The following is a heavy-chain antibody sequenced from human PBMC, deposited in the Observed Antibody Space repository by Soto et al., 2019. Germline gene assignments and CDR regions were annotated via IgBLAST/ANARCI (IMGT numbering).Heavy chain of an antibody. Sequence: EVQLVESGGGLVQPGGSLRLSCAASGFTVSSNYMSWVRQAPGKGREWGSVVYSDGRTYYADSVKGRFSISRDNSKKTLYLEVNSLRAADTAVYYCARDPSVNYYYYYMDVWGKGTTVTVS. CDR1: GFTVSSNY. V-gene: IGHV3-66*01. CDR3: ARDPSVNYYYYYMDV. D-gene: IGHD1-26*01. CDR2: VYSDGRT. J-gene: IGHJ6*03.